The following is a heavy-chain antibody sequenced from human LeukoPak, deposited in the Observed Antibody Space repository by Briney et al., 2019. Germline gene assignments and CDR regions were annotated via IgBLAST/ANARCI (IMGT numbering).Heavy chain of an antibody. CDR3: ARDLGYCSGGSCYG. J-gene: IGHJ4*02. CDR2: IYHSGST. D-gene: IGHD2-15*01. V-gene: IGHV4-4*02. CDR1: GASIRSSTNW. Sequence: PSGTLSLTCAVSGASIRSSTNWWSWVRQPPGKGLEWIGEIYHSGSTNYNPSLKSRVTISVDKSKNQFSLKLSSVTAADTAVYYCARDLGYCSGGSCYGWGQGTLVTVSS.